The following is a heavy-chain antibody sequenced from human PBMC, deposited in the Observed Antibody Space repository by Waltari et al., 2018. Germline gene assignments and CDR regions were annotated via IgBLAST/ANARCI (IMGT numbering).Heavy chain of an antibody. CDR1: RFTFSSYW. J-gene: IGHJ4*02. CDR3: ARGETGTSIDY. Sequence: EVQLVESGGGLVQPGGSLSPPCAAPRFTFSSYWRHWVRQAPGKGLVWVSRINSDGRSTSYADSVKGRFTISRDNAKNTLYLQMNSLRAEDTAVYYCARGETGTSIDYWGQGTLVTVSS. V-gene: IGHV3-74*01. D-gene: IGHD1-7*01. CDR2: INSDGRST.